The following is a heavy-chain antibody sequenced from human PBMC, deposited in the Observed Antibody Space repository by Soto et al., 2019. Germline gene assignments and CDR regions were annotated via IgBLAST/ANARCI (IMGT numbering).Heavy chain of an antibody. CDR1: GFTFSSYS. V-gene: IGHV3-21*01. J-gene: IGHJ6*03. CDR3: AGDAGVVAATRSYYYYMDV. D-gene: IGHD2-15*01. CDR2: ISSSSSYI. Sequence: GGSLRLSCAASGFTFSSYSMNWVRQAPGKGLEWVSSISSSSSYIYYADSVKGRFTISRDNAKNSLYLQMNSLRAEDTAVYYCAGDAGVVAATRSYYYYMDVWGKGTTVTVSS.